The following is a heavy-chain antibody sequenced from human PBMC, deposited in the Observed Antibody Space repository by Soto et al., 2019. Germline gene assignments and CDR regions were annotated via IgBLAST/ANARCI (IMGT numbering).Heavy chain of an antibody. CDR3: AGDRSSGWYRPFGY. CDR2: ISSSSSTI. CDR1: GFTFSSYS. J-gene: IGHJ4*02. D-gene: IGHD6-19*01. Sequence: PGGSLRLSCAASGFTFSSYSMNWVRQAPGKGLEWVSYISSSSSTIYYADSVKGRFTISRDNAKNSLYLQMNSLRDEDTAVYYCAGDRSSGWYRPFGYWGQGTLVTAPQ. V-gene: IGHV3-48*02.